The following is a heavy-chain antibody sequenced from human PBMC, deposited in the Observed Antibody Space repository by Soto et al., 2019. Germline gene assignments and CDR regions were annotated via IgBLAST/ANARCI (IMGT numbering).Heavy chain of an antibody. CDR2: IIPILGIA. V-gene: IGHV1-69*10. CDR1: GGTFSSYA. Sequence: ASVKVSCKASGGTFSSYAISWVRQAPGQGLEWMGGIIPILGIANYAQKFQGRVTITADKSTSTAYMELSSLRSEDTAVYYCATPRDGKEGRPVPFDYWGQGTLVTVSS. CDR3: ATPRDGKEGRPVPFDY. J-gene: IGHJ4*02.